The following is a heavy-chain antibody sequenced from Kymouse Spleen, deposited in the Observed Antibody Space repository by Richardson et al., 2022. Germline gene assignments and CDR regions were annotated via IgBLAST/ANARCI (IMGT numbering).Heavy chain of an antibody. J-gene: IGHJ6*02. Sequence: QVQLQQWGAGLLKPSETLSLTCAVYGGSFSGYYWSWIRQPPGKGLEWIGEINHSGSTNYNPSLKSRVTISVDTSKNQFSLKLSSVTAADTAVYYCARGAMVRGATGMDVWGQGTTVTVSS. V-gene: IGHV4-34*01. CDR2: INHSGST. CDR3: ARGAMVRGATGMDV. CDR1: GGSFSGYY. D-gene: IGHD3-10*01.